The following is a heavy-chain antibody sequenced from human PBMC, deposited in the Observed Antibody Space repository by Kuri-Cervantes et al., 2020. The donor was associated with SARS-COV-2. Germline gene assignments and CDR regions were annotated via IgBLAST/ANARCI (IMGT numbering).Heavy chain of an antibody. D-gene: IGHD3-3*01. V-gene: IGHV1-69*06. CDR3: ATDYDFWRRWDY. CDR2: IIPLFGTT. J-gene: IGHJ4*02. Sequence: SVKVSCKASGGTFSSYAVTWVRQAPGRGLEWMGRIIPLFGTTIYVEKFRGRVTLTADKSTNTAYMELSSLGSEDTAVYYCATDYDFWRRWDYWGQGTLVTCYS. CDR1: GGTFSSYA.